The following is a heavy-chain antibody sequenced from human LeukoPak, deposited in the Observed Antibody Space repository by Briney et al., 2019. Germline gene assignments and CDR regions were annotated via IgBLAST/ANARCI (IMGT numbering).Heavy chain of an antibody. Sequence: GGSLRLSCAASGFTYSSYWMSWVRQAPGKGLQWVANIKQDGSEKYYVGSVKGRFTISRDNAKNSLYLQMNSLRAEDTAVYYYARMRELLAWSGYWGQGTLVTVSS. CDR1: GFTYSSYW. D-gene: IGHD1-7*01. CDR3: ARMRELLAWSGY. J-gene: IGHJ4*02. V-gene: IGHV3-7*05. CDR2: IKQDGSEK.